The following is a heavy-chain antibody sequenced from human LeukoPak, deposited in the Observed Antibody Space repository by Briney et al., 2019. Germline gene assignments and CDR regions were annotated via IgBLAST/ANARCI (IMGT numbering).Heavy chain of an antibody. J-gene: IGHJ4*02. Sequence: GGSLRLSCAASGFIFSSYAMSWVRQAPGKGLEWVSAISGGGGSTYYADSVKGRFTISRDNSKNTLYPQMNSLRAEDTAVYYCAKDWASGNYFDYWGQGTLVTVSS. D-gene: IGHD1-14*01. V-gene: IGHV3-23*01. CDR1: GFIFSSYA. CDR2: ISGGGGST. CDR3: AKDWASGNYFDY.